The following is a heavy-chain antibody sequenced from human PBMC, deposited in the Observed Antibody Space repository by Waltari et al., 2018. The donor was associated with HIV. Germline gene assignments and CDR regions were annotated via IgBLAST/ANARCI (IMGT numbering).Heavy chain of an antibody. CDR1: GFIFSDHY. CDR2: TRNQVNGYAT. J-gene: IGHJ6*02. Sequence: DVQMVESGGGLVQPGGSLRLSCVGSGFIFSDHYMDWVSQAPGKGLGWVGGTRNQVNGYATEDAASVEGRFSISRDDSKNSVSRQMNGLKTDDTAVYYCVRGPVVGNYYSGMDVWGQGTTVIVSS. V-gene: IGHV3-72*01. D-gene: IGHD3-10*01. CDR3: VRGPVVGNYYSGMDV.